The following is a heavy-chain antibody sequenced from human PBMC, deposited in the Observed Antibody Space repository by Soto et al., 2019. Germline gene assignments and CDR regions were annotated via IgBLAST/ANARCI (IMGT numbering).Heavy chain of an antibody. CDR1: GDTFSNYA. CDR2: IVPIFSTA. D-gene: IGHD6-13*01. V-gene: IGHV1-69*12. CDR3: ARETSAPGTFREDASDI. J-gene: IGHJ3*02. Sequence: QVQLVQSGAEVKKPGSSVKVACKVSGDTFSNYAINWVRQAPGQGLEWMGAIVPIFSTANYAQKFQVRVTITADEFTITAYMELSGLRSDDTATYYCARETSAPGTFREDASDIWGQGTLVTVSS.